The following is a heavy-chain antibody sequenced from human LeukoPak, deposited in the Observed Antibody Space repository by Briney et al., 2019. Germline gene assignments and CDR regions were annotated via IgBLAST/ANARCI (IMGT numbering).Heavy chain of an antibody. D-gene: IGHD4-17*01. Sequence: SETLSLTCTVSGGSISSYYRSWIRQPPGKGLEWIGYIYYSGSTNYNPSLKSRVTISVDTSKNQFSLKLSSVTAADTAVYYCARGPDYGDYVGFHGMDVWGQGTTVTVSS. V-gene: IGHV4-59*08. CDR2: IYYSGST. CDR3: ARGPDYGDYVGFHGMDV. J-gene: IGHJ6*02. CDR1: GGSISSYY.